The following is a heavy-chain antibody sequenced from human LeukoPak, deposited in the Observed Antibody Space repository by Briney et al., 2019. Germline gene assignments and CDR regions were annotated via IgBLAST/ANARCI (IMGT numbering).Heavy chain of an antibody. J-gene: IGHJ4*02. CDR2: ISSSGSTI. Sequence: PGGSLRLSCAASGFTFSSYAMHWVRQAPGKGLEWVSYISSSGSTIYYADSVKGRFTISRDNAKKSLYLQMNSLRAEDTAVYYCARADYYDSSGGDYWGQGTLVTVSS. CDR3: ARADYYDSSGGDY. V-gene: IGHV3-48*03. CDR1: GFTFSSYA. D-gene: IGHD3-22*01.